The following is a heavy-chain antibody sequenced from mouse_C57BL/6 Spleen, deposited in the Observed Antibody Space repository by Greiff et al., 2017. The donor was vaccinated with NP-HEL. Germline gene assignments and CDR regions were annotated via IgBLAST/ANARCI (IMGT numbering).Heavy chain of an antibody. J-gene: IGHJ1*03. D-gene: IGHD1-1*01. CDR2: IDPSDSYT. CDR3: ARRGYYGSSHWYFDV. CDR1: GYTFTSYW. Sequence: QVQLQQPGAELVMPGASVKLSCKASGYTFTSYWMHWVKQRPGQGLEWIGEIDPSDSYTNYNQKFKGKSTLTVDKSSSTAYMKLSSLTSEDSAVYYCARRGYYGSSHWYFDVWGTGTTVTVSA. V-gene: IGHV1-69*01.